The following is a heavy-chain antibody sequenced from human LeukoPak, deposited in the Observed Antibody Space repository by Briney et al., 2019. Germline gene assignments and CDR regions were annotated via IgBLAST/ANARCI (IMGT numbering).Heavy chain of an antibody. CDR3: ARDFHIFAYYGFGDL. V-gene: IGHV3-49*04. CDR1: GFNLNNHA. Sequence: GGSLRLSCTASGFNLNNHAMSWVRQAPGKGLEWLGFIKPEGYGGTADYAASVKGRFTISRDDSTNIAYLQMNGLKNEDTAVYYCARDFHIFAYYGFGDLWGQGTLVSVSS. CDR2: IKPEGYGGTA. J-gene: IGHJ5*02. D-gene: IGHD1-26*01.